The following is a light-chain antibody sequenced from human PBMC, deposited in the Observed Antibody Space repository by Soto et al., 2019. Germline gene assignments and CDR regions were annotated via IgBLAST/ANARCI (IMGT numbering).Light chain of an antibody. CDR1: SSDVGGYNY. CDR3: SSYTRSSTLVV. Sequence: QSALTQPASVSGSPGQSITISCTRASSDVGGYNYVSWYQQHPGKAPKLMIYDVSNRPSGVSNRFSGSKSGNTASLTISGLQAEDEDDYYCSSYTRSSTLVVFGGGTKVTVL. CDR2: DVS. V-gene: IGLV2-14*01. J-gene: IGLJ2*01.